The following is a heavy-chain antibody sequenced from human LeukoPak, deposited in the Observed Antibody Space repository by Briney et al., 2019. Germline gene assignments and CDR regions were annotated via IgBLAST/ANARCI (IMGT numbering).Heavy chain of an antibody. CDR1: GYTFITYY. Sequence: ASVRVSCKASGYTFITYYITWVRQAPGQGPEWMGWISAYNGNTNYAPKFQGRATMTTDTSTSTAYMELRSLRYDDTAVYYCAREEGAPIAAANVWGLGTMVTVSS. V-gene: IGHV1-18*01. CDR3: AREEGAPIAAANV. D-gene: IGHD6-13*01. J-gene: IGHJ3*01. CDR2: ISAYNGNT.